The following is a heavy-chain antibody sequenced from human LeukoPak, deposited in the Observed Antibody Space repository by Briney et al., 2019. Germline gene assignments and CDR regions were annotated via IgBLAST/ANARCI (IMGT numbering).Heavy chain of an antibody. J-gene: IGHJ5*02. V-gene: IGHV6-1*01. CDR3: ARGEGYNYGYWWLDP. Sequence: SQTLSLTCAISGDSVSSNSAAWNCIRQSPSRGLEWLGRTYYRSKWYNDYAVSVKSRITIDPDTSKNQFSLQLNSVCHEDTAVYYCARGEGYNYGYWWLDPWGQGTLVTVSS. CDR2: TYYRSKWYN. D-gene: IGHD5-18*01. CDR1: GDSVSSNSAA.